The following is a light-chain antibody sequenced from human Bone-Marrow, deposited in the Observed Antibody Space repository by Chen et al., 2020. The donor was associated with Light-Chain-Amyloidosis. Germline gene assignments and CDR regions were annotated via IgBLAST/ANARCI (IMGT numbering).Light chain of an antibody. CDR3: QTEDRSGRYEVM. CDR1: DLPTKS. J-gene: IGLJ3*02. Sequence: SYELTQPPSVSVSPGQTARITCSGDDLPTKSAYWYQQKPGQATVLVIHRNTGRPSGISERLSGSRSGRTETVSIRGVQADDEAGQYYQTEDRSGRYEVMFGGGTKLTVL. CDR2: RNT. V-gene: IGLV3-25*03.